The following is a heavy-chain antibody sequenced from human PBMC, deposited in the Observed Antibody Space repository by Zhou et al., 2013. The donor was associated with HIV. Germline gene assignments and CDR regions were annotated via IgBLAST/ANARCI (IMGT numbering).Heavy chain of an antibody. D-gene: IGHD6-19*01. Sequence: QVQLVQSGAEVKKPGSSVKVSCKVSGGTFSSYDINWVRQATGQGLEWMGWMNPNSGNTGYAQKFQGRVTMTRNTSISTAYMELSSLRSEDTAVYYCARAYSSGWHDLFPHAFDVWGQGTMVTVSS. V-gene: IGHV1-8*02. CDR3: ARAYSSGWHDLFPHAFDV. CDR2: MNPNSGNT. CDR1: GGTFSSYD. J-gene: IGHJ3*01.